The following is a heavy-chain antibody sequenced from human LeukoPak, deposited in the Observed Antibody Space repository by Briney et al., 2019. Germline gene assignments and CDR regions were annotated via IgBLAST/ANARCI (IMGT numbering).Heavy chain of an antibody. Sequence: GGSLRLSCAASGFTVSSNYMSWVRQAPGKGPEWVSVIYSGGSTYYADSVKGRFTISRDNSKNTLYLQMNSLRAEDTAVYYCAKGVDWNARVDAFDIWGQGTMVTVSS. D-gene: IGHD1-1*01. CDR3: AKGVDWNARVDAFDI. CDR2: IYSGGST. J-gene: IGHJ3*02. CDR1: GFTVSSNY. V-gene: IGHV3-53*01.